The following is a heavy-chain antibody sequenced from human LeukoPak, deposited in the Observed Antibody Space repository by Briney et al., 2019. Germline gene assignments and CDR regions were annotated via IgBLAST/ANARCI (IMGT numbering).Heavy chain of an antibody. J-gene: IGHJ5*02. V-gene: IGHV4-4*02. Sequence: PSGTLSLTCAVSGGSISSSNWWSWVRQPPGKGLEWIGEIYHSGNTNYNPSLNSRVTISIDKSKNQFSLKLSSVTAADTAIYYCAREYGSSHSFDPWGQGTLVTVSS. CDR3: AREYGSSHSFDP. CDR2: IYHSGNT. CDR1: GGSISSSNW. D-gene: IGHD6-13*01.